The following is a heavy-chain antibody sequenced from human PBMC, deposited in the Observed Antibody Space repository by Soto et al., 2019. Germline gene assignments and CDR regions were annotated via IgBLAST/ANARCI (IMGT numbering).Heavy chain of an antibody. D-gene: IGHD6-13*01. Sequence: ASVKVSCKASGYTFTSCGISWVRQAPGQGLEWMGWISAYNGNTNYAQKLQGRVTMTTDTSTSTAYMELRSLRSDDTAVYYCARVSRTLKTAAGRENNWFDPWGQGTLVTVSS. CDR2: ISAYNGNT. CDR1: GYTFTSCG. J-gene: IGHJ5*02. CDR3: ARVSRTLKTAAGRENNWFDP. V-gene: IGHV1-18*01.